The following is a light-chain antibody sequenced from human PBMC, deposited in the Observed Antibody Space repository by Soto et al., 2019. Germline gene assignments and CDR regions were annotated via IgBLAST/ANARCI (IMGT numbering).Light chain of an antibody. CDR2: EGS. Sequence: QSALTQPASVSGSPGQSITISCTGTSSDVGSYNLVSWYQQHPGKAPKLMIYEGSKRPSGVSNRFSGSKSGNTASLTISGLQAEDEADYYCQVWHSGSDQYVFGAGTKLTVL. V-gene: IGLV2-23*01. CDR3: QVWHSGSDQYV. J-gene: IGLJ1*01. CDR1: SSDVGSYNL.